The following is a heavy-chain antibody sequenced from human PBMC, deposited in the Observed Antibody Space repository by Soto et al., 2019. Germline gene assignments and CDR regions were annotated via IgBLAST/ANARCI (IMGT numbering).Heavy chain of an antibody. CDR3: AKDYTDYTYSFDY. Sequence: QVQLVESGGGVVQPGRSLRLSCAASGFTFSTYGMHWVRQAPGKGLEWVAFISYDGSNKYYADSVKGRFTISRDNSKNTLYLQMNSLRAEDPAVYYCAKDYTDYTYSFDYWGQGTLVTVSS. CDR1: GFTFSTYG. CDR2: ISYDGSNK. D-gene: IGHD4-4*01. J-gene: IGHJ4*02. V-gene: IGHV3-30*18.